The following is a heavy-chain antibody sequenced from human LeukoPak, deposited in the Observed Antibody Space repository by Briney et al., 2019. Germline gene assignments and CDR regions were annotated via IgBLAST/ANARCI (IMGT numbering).Heavy chain of an antibody. D-gene: IGHD3-10*02. CDR1: GFTFNSYE. V-gene: IGHV3-48*03. J-gene: IGHJ6*04. Sequence: GGSLRLSCAASGFTFNSYEMNWVRQAPGKGLEWVSYISSSGNIIYYADSVKGRFTISRDNAKNSLYLQMNSLRAEDTAVYYCAELGITMIGGVWGKGTTVTISS. CDR3: AELGITMIGGV. CDR2: ISSSGNII.